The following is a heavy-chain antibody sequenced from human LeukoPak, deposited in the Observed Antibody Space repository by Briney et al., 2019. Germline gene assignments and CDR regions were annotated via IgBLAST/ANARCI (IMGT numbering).Heavy chain of an antibody. D-gene: IGHD3-10*01. CDR3: ARGGADY. Sequence: PSETLSLTCAVYGGSFTGYYWNWIRQPPGKGLEWIGDISQSGSTRYNPSLKSRVAMSVDTSKNQFSLTLNSMTAADTAVYYCARGGADYWGQGTLVTVSS. V-gene: IGHV4-34*01. CDR1: GGSFTGYY. CDR2: ISQSGST. J-gene: IGHJ4*02.